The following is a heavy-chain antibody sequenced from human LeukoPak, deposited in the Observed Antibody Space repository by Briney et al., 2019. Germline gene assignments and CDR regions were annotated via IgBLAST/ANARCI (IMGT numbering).Heavy chain of an antibody. V-gene: IGHV4-34*01. CDR3: ARYPYYYDSSGYYRHTYYFDY. CDR2: INHSGST. CDR1: GGSFSGYY. D-gene: IGHD3-22*01. Sequence: SETLSLTCAVYGGSFSGYYWSWIRQPPGKGLEWIGEINHSGSTNYNPSLKSRVTMSVDASKNKFSLKLCSVTAADTAVYYCARYPYYYDSSGYYRHTYYFDYWGQGTLVTVSS. J-gene: IGHJ4*02.